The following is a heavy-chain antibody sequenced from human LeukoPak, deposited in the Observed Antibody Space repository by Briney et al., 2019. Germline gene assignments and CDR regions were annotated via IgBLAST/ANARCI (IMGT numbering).Heavy chain of an antibody. CDR1: GLHFSFYV. CDR3: AKDGFCSAGKCHPHHFDD. Sequence: PGRSLRLSCAAPGLHFSFYVRHWVRQAPGKGLGRVAFISSDGSNNYYAASVRDRFTICRDNSENTLSLQMNSLRAEDTAVYYCAKDGFCSAGKCHPHHFDDWGQGTLVTVSS. J-gene: IGHJ4*02. D-gene: IGHD2-15*01. CDR2: ISSDGSNN. V-gene: IGHV3-30*18.